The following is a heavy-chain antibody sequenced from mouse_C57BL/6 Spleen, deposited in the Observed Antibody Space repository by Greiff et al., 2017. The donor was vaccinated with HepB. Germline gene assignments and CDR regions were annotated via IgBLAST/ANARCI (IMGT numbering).Heavy chain of an antibody. CDR3: ARGIYSNYEGFAY. V-gene: IGHV1-69*01. D-gene: IGHD2-5*01. Sequence: QVQLQQPGAELVMPGASVKLSCKASGYTFTSYWMHWVKQRPGQGLEWIGEIDPSDSYTNYNQKFKGKSTLTVDKSSSTAYMQLSSLTSEDSAVYYCARGIYSNYEGFAYWGQGTLVTVSA. CDR1: GYTFTSYW. CDR2: IDPSDSYT. J-gene: IGHJ3*01.